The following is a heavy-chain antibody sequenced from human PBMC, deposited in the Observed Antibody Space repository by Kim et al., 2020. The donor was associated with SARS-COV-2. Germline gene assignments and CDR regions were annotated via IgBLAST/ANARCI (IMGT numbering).Heavy chain of an antibody. Sequence: SETLSLTCAVYGGSFSGYYWSWIRQPPGKGLEWIGEINHSGSTNYNPSLKSRVTISVDTSKNQFSLKLSSVTAADTAVYYCARLPRIRQYGMDVWGQGTTVTVSS. D-gene: IGHD5-18*01. CDR2: INHSGST. CDR1: GGSFSGYY. V-gene: IGHV4-34*01. J-gene: IGHJ6*02. CDR3: ARLPRIRQYGMDV.